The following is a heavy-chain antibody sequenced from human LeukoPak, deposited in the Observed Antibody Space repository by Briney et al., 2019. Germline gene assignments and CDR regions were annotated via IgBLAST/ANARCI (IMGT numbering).Heavy chain of an antibody. J-gene: IGHJ4*02. CDR3: ARRQGCSSTSCPPDY. D-gene: IGHD2-2*01. V-gene: IGHV5-51*01. CDR1: GSIFTTYW. CDR2: NYPGDSDT. Sequence: EAPPQISTSGSGSIFTTYWSGCLRQLAGKRLEWMGINYPGDSDTSYTPSFQGQVTMSADKSINTAYLQWSSLKASDTAMYYCARRQGCSSTSCPPDYWGQGTLVTVSP.